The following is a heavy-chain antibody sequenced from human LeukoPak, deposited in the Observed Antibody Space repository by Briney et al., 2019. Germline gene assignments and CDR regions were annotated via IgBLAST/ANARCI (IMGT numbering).Heavy chain of an antibody. CDR1: GFTFSSYA. J-gene: IGHJ3*02. D-gene: IGHD6-13*01. CDR3: ARGLYSSSWYEPAFDI. Sequence: SGGSLRLSCAASGFTFSSYAMHWVRQAPGKGLEWVAVISYDGSNKYYADSVKGRFTISRDNSKNTLYLQMNSLRAEDTAVYYCARGLYSSSWYEPAFDIWGQGTMVTVSS. CDR2: ISYDGSNK. V-gene: IGHV3-30-3*01.